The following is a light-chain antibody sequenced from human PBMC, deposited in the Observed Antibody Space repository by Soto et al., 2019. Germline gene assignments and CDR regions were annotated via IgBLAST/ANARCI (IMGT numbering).Light chain of an antibody. CDR3: MQRSNWLIT. CDR2: DAS. V-gene: IGKV3-11*01. CDR1: QSVSSY. J-gene: IGKJ5*01. Sequence: IMLTQSAATLSLSPGALATLPGRASQSVSSYLAWYQQRPGQAPRLLIYDASNRATGIPARFSGSGSGTDFTLTISSLEAEDVAVYYCMQRSNWLITFGQGTRLDIK.